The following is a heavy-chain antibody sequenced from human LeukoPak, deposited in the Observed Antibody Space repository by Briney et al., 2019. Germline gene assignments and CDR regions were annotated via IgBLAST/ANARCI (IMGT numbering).Heavy chain of an antibody. Sequence: GGSLRLSCAASGFTFSSHAMSWVRQAPGKGLEWVSAISGSGGGTYYADSGKGRFTISRDNSKNTLYLQMNSLRAEDTAVYYCAKDVGYYPGDNFDIWGQGTMVTVSS. CDR2: ISGSGGGT. D-gene: IGHD3-22*01. CDR3: AKDVGYYPGDNFDI. J-gene: IGHJ3*02. CDR1: GFTFSSHA. V-gene: IGHV3-23*01.